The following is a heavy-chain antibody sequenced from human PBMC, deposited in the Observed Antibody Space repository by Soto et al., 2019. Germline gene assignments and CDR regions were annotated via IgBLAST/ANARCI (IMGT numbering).Heavy chain of an antibody. CDR3: ARPYCSSTSCYKHYYYGMDV. Sequence: QVQLVQSGAEVKKPGASVKVSCKASGYTLTSYGISWVRQAPGQGLEWMGWISAYNGNTNYAQKLQGRVTMTTDTSTSTAYMELRSLRSDDTAVYYCARPYCSSTSCYKHYYYGMDVWGQGTTVTVSS. CDR1: GYTLTSYG. CDR2: ISAYNGNT. D-gene: IGHD2-2*02. J-gene: IGHJ6*02. V-gene: IGHV1-18*01.